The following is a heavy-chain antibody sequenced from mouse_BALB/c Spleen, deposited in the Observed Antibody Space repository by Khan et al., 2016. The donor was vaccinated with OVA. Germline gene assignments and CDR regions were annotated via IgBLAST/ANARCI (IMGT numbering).Heavy chain of an antibody. D-gene: IGHD2-2*01. V-gene: IGHV1S135*01. J-gene: IGHJ3*01. CDR2: IDPFNGGT. CDR3: GKHGLRAWFAY. Sequence: EVQLQQSGPELMKPGASVKISCKASGYSFTSYYIHWMKQTHGKSLEWIGYIDPFNGGTTYNPNFTGKATLTVDKSSSTAYMHLSSLTSDDSAVYYCGKHGLRAWFAYWGQGTLVTVSA. CDR1: GYSFTSYY.